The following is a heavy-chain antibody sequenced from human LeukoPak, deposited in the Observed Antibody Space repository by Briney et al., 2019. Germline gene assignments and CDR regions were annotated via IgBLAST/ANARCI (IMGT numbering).Heavy chain of an antibody. J-gene: IGHJ4*02. D-gene: IGHD7-27*01. CDR2: IYYSGST. Sequence: PSQTLSLTCTVSGGSISSGDYYWSWIRQPPGKGLEWIGYIYYSGSTYYNPSLKSRVTISVDTSKNQFSLKLSSVTAADTAAYYCARSTQTGDPNFDYWGQGTLVTVSS. CDR1: GGSISSGDYY. V-gene: IGHV4-30-4*08. CDR3: ARSTQTGDPNFDY.